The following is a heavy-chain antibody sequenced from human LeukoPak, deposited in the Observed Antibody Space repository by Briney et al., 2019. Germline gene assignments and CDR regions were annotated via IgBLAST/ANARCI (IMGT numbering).Heavy chain of an antibody. D-gene: IGHD5-24*01. J-gene: IGHJ5*02. CDR2: IYHSGST. V-gene: IGHV4-38-2*02. CDR1: GYSISSGYY. Sequence: SETLSLTCTISGYSISSGYYWGWIRQPPGKGLEWIGSIYHSGSTYYNPSLKSRVTISLDTSKNQFSLKLSSVTAADTAMYYCARDLSLDGCNRWGQGTLVTVSS. CDR3: ARDLSLDGCNR.